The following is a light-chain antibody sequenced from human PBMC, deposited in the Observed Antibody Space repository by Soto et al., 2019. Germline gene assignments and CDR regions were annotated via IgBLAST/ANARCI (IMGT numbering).Light chain of an antibody. CDR3: RSYEGSTNV. CDR1: SSDVGGYNY. V-gene: IGLV2-8*01. CDR2: EVN. Sequence: QSVLTQPPSASGSPGQSVAISCTGTSSDVGGYNYVSWYQQHPGKAPKLMIYEVNKRPSGVPDRFSGSKSGNTASLTVSGLQAEDEADYYCRSYEGSTNVFGNGTKVTV. J-gene: IGLJ1*01.